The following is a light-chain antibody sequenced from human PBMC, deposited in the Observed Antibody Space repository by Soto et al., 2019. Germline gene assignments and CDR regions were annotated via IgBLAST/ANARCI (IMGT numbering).Light chain of an antibody. Sequence: DIQRTQSPSSLSASVGDRVTITCRASQSISSYLNWYQQKPGKAPKLLIYAASSLQSGVPLRFSGSGSGTDFTLTISSLEAEDFAPYYCQQSYSTPLTFGGGTKVASK. CDR3: QQSYSTPLT. J-gene: IGKJ4*01. CDR1: QSISSY. V-gene: IGKV1-39*01. CDR2: AAS.